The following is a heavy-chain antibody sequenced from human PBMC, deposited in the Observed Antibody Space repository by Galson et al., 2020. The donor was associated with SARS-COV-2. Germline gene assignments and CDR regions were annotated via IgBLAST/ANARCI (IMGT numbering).Heavy chain of an antibody. V-gene: IGHV5-51*01. CDR2: IYPSDSDT. CDR3: ARRYNGDQRACDY. CDR1: GYSFTNYW. J-gene: IGHJ4*02. Sequence: GESLKISCKGSGYSFTNYWIGWVRQIPGKGLEYMGIIYPSDSDTRYSPSFQGQVTIPADKSISTAYLQWSSLRASDTAMYYCARRYNGDQRACDYWGQGTLVTVSS. D-gene: IGHD3-10*01.